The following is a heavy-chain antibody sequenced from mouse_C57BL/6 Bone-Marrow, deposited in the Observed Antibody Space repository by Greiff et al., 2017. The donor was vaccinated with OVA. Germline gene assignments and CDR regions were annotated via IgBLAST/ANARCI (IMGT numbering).Heavy chain of an antibody. CDR3: ARSDCGNGYFDV. CDR1: GYTFTSYW. Sequence: QVQLQQSGAELVKPGASVKLSCKASGYTFTSYWMQWVKQRPGQGLEWIGEIDPSDSYTNYNQKFKGKATLTVDTSSSTSYMQLSSLTSEASAVYYCARSDCGNGYFDVWGKGTTLTVSS. J-gene: IGHJ2*01. CDR2: IDPSDSYT. V-gene: IGHV1-50*01.